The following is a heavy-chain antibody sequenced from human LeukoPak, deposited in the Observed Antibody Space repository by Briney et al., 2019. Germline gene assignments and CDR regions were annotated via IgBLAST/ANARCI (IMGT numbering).Heavy chain of an antibody. V-gene: IGHV1-69*01. CDR1: GGTFSSHA. Sequence: SVKVSCKASGGTFSSHAISWVRQAPGQGLEWMGGIIPIFGTANYAQKFQGRVTITADESTSTAYMELSSLRSEDTAVYYCARGGRDCSSTSCYDGFDYWGQGTLVTVSS. CDR3: ARGGRDCSSTSCYDGFDY. D-gene: IGHD2-2*01. J-gene: IGHJ4*02. CDR2: IIPIFGTA.